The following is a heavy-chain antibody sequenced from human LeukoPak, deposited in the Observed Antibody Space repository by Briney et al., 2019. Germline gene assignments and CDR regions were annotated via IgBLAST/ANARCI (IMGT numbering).Heavy chain of an antibody. CDR3: ARVDYDFWSGYRD. Sequence: GGSLRLSCAASGFSFSSYAMHWVRQAPGKGLEWVAVISYDGSNKYYADSVKGRFTISRDNSKNTLYLQMNSLRAEDTAVYYCARVDYDFWSGYRDWGQGTLVTVSS. V-gene: IGHV3-30*04. D-gene: IGHD3-3*01. CDR1: GFSFSSYA. J-gene: IGHJ4*02. CDR2: ISYDGSNK.